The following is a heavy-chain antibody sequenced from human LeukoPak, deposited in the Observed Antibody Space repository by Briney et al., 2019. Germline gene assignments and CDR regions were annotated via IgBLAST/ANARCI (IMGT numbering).Heavy chain of an antibody. CDR2: ISGSGDTT. J-gene: IGHJ3*02. V-gene: IGHV3-23*01. D-gene: IGHD3-10*01. Sequence: GGSLRLSCAASGFTFSSYAMSWVRHAPGKGLEWVSAISGSGDTTYYADSVKGRFTISRDNSKNTLYLQMNSLRAEDTAVYYCAKDRLALVVRGVKNAFDIWGQGTMVTASS. CDR3: AKDRLALVVRGVKNAFDI. CDR1: GFTFSSYA.